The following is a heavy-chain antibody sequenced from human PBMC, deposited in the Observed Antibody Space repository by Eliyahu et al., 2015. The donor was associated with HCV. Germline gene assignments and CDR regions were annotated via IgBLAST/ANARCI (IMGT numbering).Heavy chain of an antibody. CDR1: GGSXSSSXYY. CDR3: ARDVLTMVRAEIYFDY. Sequence: QLQLQESGPGLVKPSETLSLTCTVSGGSXSSSXYYWGWXRQPPGKGLXWIGSIYYSGSTYYNPSLKSRVTISVDTSKNQFSLKLSSVTAADTAVYYCARDVLTMVRAEIYFDYWGQGTLVTVSS. J-gene: IGHJ4*02. D-gene: IGHD3-10*01. V-gene: IGHV4-39*07. CDR2: IYYSGST.